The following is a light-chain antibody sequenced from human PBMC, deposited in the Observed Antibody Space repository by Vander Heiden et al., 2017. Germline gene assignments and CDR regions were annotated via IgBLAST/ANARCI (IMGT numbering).Light chain of an antibody. Sequence: DVVMTQSPFSLPVTLRQPASISCRSSQSLLYSDGNTYLSWFHQRPGQSPRRIIYKVSNRDAGVPDRFSGSGSGTDFTLKISRLEAEDVGVYYCMKGTHWPWTFGQGTKVEIK. CDR1: QSLLYSDGNTY. CDR2: KVS. CDR3: MKGTHWPWT. V-gene: IGKV2-30*01. J-gene: IGKJ1*01.